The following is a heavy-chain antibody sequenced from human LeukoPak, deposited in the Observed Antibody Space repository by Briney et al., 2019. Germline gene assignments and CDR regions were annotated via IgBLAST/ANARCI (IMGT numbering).Heavy chain of an antibody. J-gene: IGHJ3*02. V-gene: IGHV1-46*01. CDR2: INPSGGST. CDR3: ARDGIYCGGDCYPYYAFDI. CDR1: GYTFTSYY. D-gene: IGHD2-21*02. Sequence: SVKVSCKASGYTFTSYYMHWVRQAPGQGLEWMGIINPSGGSTSYARKFQGRVTMTRDMSTSTVYMELSSLRSEDTAVYYCARDGIYCGGDCYPYYAFDIWGQGTMVTVSS.